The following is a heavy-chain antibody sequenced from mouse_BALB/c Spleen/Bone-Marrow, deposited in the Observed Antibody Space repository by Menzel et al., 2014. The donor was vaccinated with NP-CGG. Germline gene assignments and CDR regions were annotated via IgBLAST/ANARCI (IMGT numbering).Heavy chain of an antibody. Sequence: VQLQQSGPELVGPGVSVKISCKGSGYAFTEYSIHWVKQSHAKSLEWIGVISTYSGNTNFNQIFKGKATMTVDKSSSTAYMELARLTSEDSAIYYCTRGGSSHWYFDVWGAGTTVTVSS. D-gene: IGHD1-1*01. CDR3: TRGGSSHWYFDV. V-gene: IGHV1-67*01. CDR1: GYAFTEYS. J-gene: IGHJ1*01. CDR2: ISTYSGNT.